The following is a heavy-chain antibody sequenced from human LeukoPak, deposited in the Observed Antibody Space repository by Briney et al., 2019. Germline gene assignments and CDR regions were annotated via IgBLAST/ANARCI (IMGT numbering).Heavy chain of an antibody. Sequence: SETLSLTCTVSGGPISSYYWSWNRQPPGKGLEWIGYIYYSGSTNYNPSLKSRVTISVDTSKNQFSLKLSSVTAADTAVYYCARSGRYYYDSSGYYFYYYYGMDVWGQGTTVTVSS. CDR1: GGPISSYY. CDR3: ARSGRYYYDSSGYYFYYYYGMDV. V-gene: IGHV4-59*01. J-gene: IGHJ6*02. D-gene: IGHD3-22*01. CDR2: IYYSGST.